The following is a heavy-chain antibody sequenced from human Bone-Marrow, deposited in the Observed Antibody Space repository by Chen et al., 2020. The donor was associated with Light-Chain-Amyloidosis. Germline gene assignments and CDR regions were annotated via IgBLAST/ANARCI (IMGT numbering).Heavy chain of an antibody. CDR2: ISGDAAST. Sequence: EVQLVESGGGVVQPGGSLRLSCAASGFSFDDYAMHWVRQAPGKGLEWVSLISGDAASTDYADSVRGRFTIYRDNSKNSLYLQMNSLRTDDTALYYCTRVPSYRSGWSRWGQGTLVTVSS. J-gene: IGHJ4*02. D-gene: IGHD6-19*01. CDR1: GFSFDDYA. V-gene: IGHV3-43*02. CDR3: TRVPSYRSGWSR.